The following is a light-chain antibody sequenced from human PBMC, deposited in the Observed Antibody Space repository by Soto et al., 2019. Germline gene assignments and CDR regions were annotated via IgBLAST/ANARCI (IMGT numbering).Light chain of an antibody. V-gene: IGKV1-5*01. CDR2: DAS. CDR1: QSISSW. Sequence: DIQMTQSPSTLSASVGDRVTITCRASQSISSWLAWYQQKPGKAPKLLIYDASSLESGVPSRFSGSASGTEFTLTISSLQPDDFATYYCQQYRTFGQGTKLEIE. J-gene: IGKJ2*01. CDR3: QQYRT.